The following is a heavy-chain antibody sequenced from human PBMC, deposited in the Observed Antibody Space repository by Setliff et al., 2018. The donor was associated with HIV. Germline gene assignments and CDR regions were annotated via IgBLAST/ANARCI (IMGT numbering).Heavy chain of an antibody. D-gene: IGHD1-26*01. J-gene: IGHJ6*03. V-gene: IGHV1-69*13. CDR1: GATFSSYA. CDR3: VRDGDSRDGRLYHYYYMDV. CDR2: IIPVFRTA. Sequence: SVKVSCKASGATFSSYAISWVRQAPGQGLEWMGGIIPVFRTANYAQKFQGRVAITADESTSTAYMELWSLRSDDTAVYYCVRDGDSRDGRLYHYYYMDVWGKGTTVTVS.